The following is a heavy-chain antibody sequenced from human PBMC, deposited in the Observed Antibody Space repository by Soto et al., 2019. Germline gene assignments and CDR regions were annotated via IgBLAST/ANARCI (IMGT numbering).Heavy chain of an antibody. J-gene: IGHJ4*02. V-gene: IGHV4-38-2*01. CDR3: VRSGDDYGSYIDY. Sequence: SETLSLTCDVSGYSISSGYYWAWVRQPPGKGMEWIGSINHRGNSYYNPSLKSRVTISVDTSKNQGSLKVGSVTAADTAVYYRVRSGDDYGSYIDYWGQGTLVTVSS. CDR1: GYSISSGYY. CDR2: INHRGNS. D-gene: IGHD4-17*01.